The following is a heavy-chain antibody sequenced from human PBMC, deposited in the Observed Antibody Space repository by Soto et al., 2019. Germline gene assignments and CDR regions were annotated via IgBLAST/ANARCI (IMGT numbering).Heavy chain of an antibody. CDR3: ARRSRSGYDNYAD. D-gene: IGHD5-12*01. Sequence: QVQLVQSGAEVKKPGASVKVSCKASGYTFSNYDINWVRQATGQGLEWLGWMTPSSGKTGYAQKFQGRVTMTMNTALSTAYMELSSLRSEDTAVYYCARRSRSGYDNYADWGKGTLVTVSS. CDR1: GYTFSNYD. CDR2: MTPSSGKT. J-gene: IGHJ4*02. V-gene: IGHV1-8*01.